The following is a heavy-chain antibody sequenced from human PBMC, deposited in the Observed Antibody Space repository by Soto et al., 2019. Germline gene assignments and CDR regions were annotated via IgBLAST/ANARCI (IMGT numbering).Heavy chain of an antibody. V-gene: IGHV3-73*01. Sequence: GGSLRLSCAASGFTFSGSAMHWVRQASGKGLEWVGRIRSKANSYATAYAASVKGRFTISRDDSKNTAYLQMNSLKTEDTAVYYCTMLTHPLQVAAGYGMDVWGQGTTVTVSS. J-gene: IGHJ6*02. CDR2: IRSKANSYAT. CDR3: TMLTHPLQVAAGYGMDV. CDR1: GFTFSGSA. D-gene: IGHD2-15*01.